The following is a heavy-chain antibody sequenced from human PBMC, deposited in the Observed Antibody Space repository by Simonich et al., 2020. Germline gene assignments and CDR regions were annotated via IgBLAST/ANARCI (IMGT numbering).Heavy chain of an antibody. Sequence: QVQLVQSGAEVKKPGASVKVSCKASGYTFTSYGISWVRQAPGQGLEWMGGISANNGNTNETQKLQGRGTMTTDTSTSTAYMGLRSLRSDDTAVYYCARSTTGTTAFDIWGQGTMVTVSS. V-gene: IGHV1-18*01. CDR2: ISANNGNT. J-gene: IGHJ3*02. D-gene: IGHD1-1*01. CDR1: GYTFTSYG. CDR3: ARSTTGTTAFDI.